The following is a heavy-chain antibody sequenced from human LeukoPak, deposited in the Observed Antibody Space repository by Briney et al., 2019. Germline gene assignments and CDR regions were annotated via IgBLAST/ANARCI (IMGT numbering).Heavy chain of an antibody. CDR1: GFTFSSYA. J-gene: IGHJ4*02. V-gene: IGHV3-23*01. CDR2: ISGSGGST. Sequence: GGSLRLSCAASGFTFSSYAMSWVRQAPGKGLEWVSAISGSGGSTYYADSVKGRFTISRDNSKNTLYLQMNSLRAEDTAVYCCAKDRYNWNDPFDYWGQGTLVTVSS. CDR3: AKDRYNWNDPFDY. D-gene: IGHD1-1*01.